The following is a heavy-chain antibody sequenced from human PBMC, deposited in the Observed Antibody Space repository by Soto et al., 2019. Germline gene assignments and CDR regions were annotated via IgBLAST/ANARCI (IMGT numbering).Heavy chain of an antibody. Sequence: GGSLRLSCAASEFTFSSYGMHWVRQAPGKGLEWVAVIWYDGSNKYYADSVKGRFTISRDNSKNTLYLQMNSLRAEDTAVYYCARGGGYDFPSTFDYWGQGTLVTVSS. CDR3: ARGGGYDFPSTFDY. CDR1: EFTFSSYG. J-gene: IGHJ4*02. D-gene: IGHD3-3*01. CDR2: IWYDGSNK. V-gene: IGHV3-33*01.